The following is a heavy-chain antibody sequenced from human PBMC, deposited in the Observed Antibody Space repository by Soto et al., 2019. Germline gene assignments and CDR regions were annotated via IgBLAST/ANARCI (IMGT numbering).Heavy chain of an antibody. CDR2: IYSGGST. Sequence: GGSQRLSCTASGFNVSSNYMSWVRQAPGKGLEWVSVIYSGGSTYYADSVKGRFTISRDSSKNTLYLQMNSLRAEDTAVYYCARAVSGYSGYETRGYDYWGQGTLVTVSS. CDR1: GFNVSSNY. D-gene: IGHD5-12*01. J-gene: IGHJ4*02. CDR3: ARAVSGYSGYETRGYDY. V-gene: IGHV3-66*01.